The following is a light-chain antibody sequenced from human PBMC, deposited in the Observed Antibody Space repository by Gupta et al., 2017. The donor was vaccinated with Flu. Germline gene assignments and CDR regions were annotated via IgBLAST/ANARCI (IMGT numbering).Light chain of an antibody. Sequence: DIVMTQSRLARPVTPGEPASISCRSSKSRLHSNGYNYLDWYLQKPGQSPQLLIYLGSQLASGVPDRFSGSGSGTDFTLKISRGEAEDVGVYYCKQTLQTPGTFGQGTKVEIK. V-gene: IGKV2-28*01. J-gene: IGKJ1*01. CDR2: LGS. CDR1: KSRLHSNGYNY. CDR3: KQTLQTPGT.